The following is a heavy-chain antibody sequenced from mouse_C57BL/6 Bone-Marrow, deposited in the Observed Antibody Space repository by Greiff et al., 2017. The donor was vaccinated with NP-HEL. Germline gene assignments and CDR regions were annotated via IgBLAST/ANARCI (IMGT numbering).Heavy chain of an antibody. D-gene: IGHD1-1*01. CDR2: IYPRSGNT. V-gene: IGHV1-81*01. Sequence: QVQLQQSGAELARPGASVKLSCKASGYTFTSYGISWVKQRTGQGLEWIGEIYPRSGNTYYNEKFKGKATLTADKSSSTAYMELRSLTSEDSAVYFCARYPYYGSSYDFDYWGQGTTLTVSS. J-gene: IGHJ2*01. CDR1: GYTFTSYG. CDR3: ARYPYYGSSYDFDY.